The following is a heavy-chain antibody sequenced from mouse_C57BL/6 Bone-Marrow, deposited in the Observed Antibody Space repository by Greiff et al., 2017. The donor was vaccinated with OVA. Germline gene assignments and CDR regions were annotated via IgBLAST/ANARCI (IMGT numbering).Heavy chain of an antibody. CDR2: ISYDGSN. J-gene: IGHJ2*01. Sequence: ESGPGLVKPSQSLSLTCSVTGYSITSGYYWTWIRQFPGNKLEWMGYISYDGSNNYNPSLKNRISITRDTSKNQFFLKLNSVTTEDTATYYCASRWLPSYYFDYWGQGTTLTVSS. D-gene: IGHD2-3*01. CDR1: GYSITSGYY. CDR3: ASRWLPSYYFDY. V-gene: IGHV3-6*01.